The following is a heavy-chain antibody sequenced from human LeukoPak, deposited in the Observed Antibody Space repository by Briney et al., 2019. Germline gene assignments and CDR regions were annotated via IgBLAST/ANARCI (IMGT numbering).Heavy chain of an antibody. CDR2: MNIDGSEK. CDR1: GFTSSNYW. CDR3: ARDPVEWELLLDY. V-gene: IGHV3-7*01. Sequence: GGSLRLSCAASGFTSSNYWMGWVRQAPGKRLEWVANMNIDGSEKYYADSVKGRFSISRDNARNSVYLQMASLRVEDTAVYYCARDPVEWELLLDYWGQGTLVTVSS. D-gene: IGHD1-26*01. J-gene: IGHJ4*02.